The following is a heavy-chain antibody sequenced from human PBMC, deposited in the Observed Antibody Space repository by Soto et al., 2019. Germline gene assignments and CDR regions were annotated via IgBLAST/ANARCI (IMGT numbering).Heavy chain of an antibody. D-gene: IGHD3-22*01. CDR3: VRLDYYDSSGYLPFAPN. CDR2: IYYSGST. Sequence: IVIYDCSWIRKKQGKGLEWIGYIYYSGSTNYNPSLKSRVTISVDTSKNQFSLKLSSVTAADTAVYYCVRLDYYDSSGYLPFAPNRGNGTLVLVSS. J-gene: IGHJ4*01. CDR1: IVIYD. V-gene: IGHV4-61*01.